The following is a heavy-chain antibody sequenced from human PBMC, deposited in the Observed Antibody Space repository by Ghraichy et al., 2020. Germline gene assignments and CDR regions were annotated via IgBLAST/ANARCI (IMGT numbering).Heavy chain of an antibody. D-gene: IGHD3-22*01. J-gene: IGHJ6*02. CDR3: ARVTHYDSSGYYIRGYYGMDV. Sequence: SETLSLTCTVSGGSISSYYWSWIRQPPGKGLEWIGHIYYSGSTNYNPSLKSRVTISVDTSKNQFSLKLSSVTAADTAVYYCARVTHYDSSGYYIRGYYGMDVWGQGTTVTVSS. CDR2: IYYSGST. CDR1: GGSISSYY. V-gene: IGHV4-59*01.